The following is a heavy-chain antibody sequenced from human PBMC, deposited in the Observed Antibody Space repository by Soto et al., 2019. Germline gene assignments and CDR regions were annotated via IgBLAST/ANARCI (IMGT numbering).Heavy chain of an antibody. CDR2: IYYSGST. J-gene: IGHJ4*02. V-gene: IGHV4-59*01. D-gene: IGHD2-21*01. CDR1: GGSISSYY. CDR3: ARVVVGALDY. Sequence: ETLSLTCTVSGGSISSYYWSWIRQPPGKGLEWIGYIYYSGSTNYNPSLKSRVTISVDTSKNQFSLKLSSVTAADTAVYYCARVVVGALDYWGQGTLVTVSS.